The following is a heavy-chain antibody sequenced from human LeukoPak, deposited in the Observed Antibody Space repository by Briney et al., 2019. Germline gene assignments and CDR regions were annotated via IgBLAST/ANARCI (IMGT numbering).Heavy chain of an antibody. D-gene: IGHD4-11*01. CDR1: GYTLTELS. CDR2: FDPEDGDR. CDR3: ATVVMTTPFEFDY. Sequence: ASVKVSCKVSGYTLTELSMHWVRQAPGKGLERVGGFDPEDGDRIYGQKFQGRVTMTEDTSTDTASMELSSLRSEDTAVYYCATVVMTTPFEFDYWGQGTLVTVSS. V-gene: IGHV1-24*01. J-gene: IGHJ4*02.